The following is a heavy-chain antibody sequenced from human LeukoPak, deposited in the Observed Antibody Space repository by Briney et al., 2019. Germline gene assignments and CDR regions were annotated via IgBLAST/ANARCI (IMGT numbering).Heavy chain of an antibody. J-gene: IGHJ3*02. CDR2: IYSGGST. D-gene: IGHD3-22*01. V-gene: IGHV3-66*01. CDR1: GFTVASNY. Sequence: PGRSLRLSCAASGFTVASNYMTWVRQAPGKGLEWVLVIYSGGSTYYADSVKGRFTLSRDNSKNTLFLQMNSLRAEDTAVYYCAREPQGDSSGYDAFDIWGQGTMVTVSS. CDR3: AREPQGDSSGYDAFDI.